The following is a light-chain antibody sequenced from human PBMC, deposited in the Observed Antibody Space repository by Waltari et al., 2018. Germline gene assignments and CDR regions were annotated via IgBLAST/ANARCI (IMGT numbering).Light chain of an antibody. V-gene: IGKV3-20*01. CDR3: QKYDFLPAT. Sequence: EIVLTQSPGTLSLSPGERATLSCRASQGVGKYLAWYQQRPGQAPRLLLYHASLRATALHQPPTPPWPRPHASPPSPGLEPEDFAVYYCQKYDFLPATFGQGTTVEIK. CDR1: QGVGKY. CDR2: HAS. J-gene: IGKJ1*01.